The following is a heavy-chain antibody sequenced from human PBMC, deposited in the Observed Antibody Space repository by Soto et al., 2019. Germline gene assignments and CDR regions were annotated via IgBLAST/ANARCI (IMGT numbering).Heavy chain of an antibody. CDR2: IIPIFGTA. V-gene: IGHV1-69*01. Sequence: QVQLVQSGAEVKKPGSSVKVSCKASGGTFSSYAISWVRQAPGQGLEWMGGIIPIFGTANYAQKFQGRVTITADESTSTAYMELSSLRSEDTAVDYCASPYDFWSGYSPHYYYYYGMDVWGQGTTVTVSS. J-gene: IGHJ6*02. CDR3: ASPYDFWSGYSPHYYYYYGMDV. D-gene: IGHD3-3*01. CDR1: GGTFSSYA.